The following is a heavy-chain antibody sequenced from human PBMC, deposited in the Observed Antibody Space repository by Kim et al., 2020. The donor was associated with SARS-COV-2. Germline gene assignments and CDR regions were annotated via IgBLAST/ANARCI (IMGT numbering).Heavy chain of an antibody. CDR1: GYTFTSLG. Sequence: ASVKVSCKTSGYTFTSLGITWVRQAPGQGLEWMGWINPDNGNTKYAQNLQDRVTMTTDTSTSTAYMELRSLKSDYTAMYFCTRGTTAPEYWGQGTLVTVSS. CDR3: TRGTTAPEY. V-gene: IGHV1-18*04. J-gene: IGHJ4*02. CDR2: INPDNGNT. D-gene: IGHD1-7*01.